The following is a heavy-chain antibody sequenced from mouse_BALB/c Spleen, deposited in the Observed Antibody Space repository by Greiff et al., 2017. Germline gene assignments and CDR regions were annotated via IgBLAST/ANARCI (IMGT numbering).Heavy chain of an antibody. D-gene: IGHD3-1*01. J-gene: IGHJ4*01. V-gene: IGHV1-7*01. CDR3: ARWRATHYYAMDY. CDR2: INPSTGYT. Sequence: QVQLKESGAELAKPGASVKMSCKASGYTFTSYWMHWVKQRPGQGLEWIGYINPSTGYTEYNQKFKDKATLTADKSSSTAYMQLSSLTSEDSAVYYCARWRATHYYAMDYWGQGTSVTVSS. CDR1: GYTFTSYW.